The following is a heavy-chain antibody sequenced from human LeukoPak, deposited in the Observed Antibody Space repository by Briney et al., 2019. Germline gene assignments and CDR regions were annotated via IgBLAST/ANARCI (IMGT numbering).Heavy chain of an antibody. D-gene: IGHD5-12*01. V-gene: IGHV1-18*01. CDR2: ISAYNGNT. J-gene: IGHJ6*02. Sequence: GASAKVSCKASGYTFTSYGISWVRQAPGQGLEWMGWISAYNGNTNYAQKLQGRVTMTTDTSTSTAYMELRSLRSDDTAMYYCARDRGYSGYDYYYYGMDVWGQGTTVTVSS. CDR1: GYTFTSYG. CDR3: ARDRGYSGYDYYYYGMDV.